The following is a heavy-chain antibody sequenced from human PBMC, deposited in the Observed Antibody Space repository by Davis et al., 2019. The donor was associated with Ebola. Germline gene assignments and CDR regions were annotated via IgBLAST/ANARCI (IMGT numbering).Heavy chain of an antibody. V-gene: IGHV3-23*01. Sequence: GGSLRLSCAASGFTFSNYAMAWVRQAPGKGLEWVSAISGSGESTDYADSVKGRLTISRDNSKNTLSLQMNSLRAEDTAVYYCAKEGGAVAGTFHPRYYYYGMDVWGQGTTVTVSS. CDR3: AKEGGAVAGTFHPRYYYYGMDV. CDR1: GFTFSNYA. J-gene: IGHJ6*02. CDR2: ISGSGEST. D-gene: IGHD6-19*01.